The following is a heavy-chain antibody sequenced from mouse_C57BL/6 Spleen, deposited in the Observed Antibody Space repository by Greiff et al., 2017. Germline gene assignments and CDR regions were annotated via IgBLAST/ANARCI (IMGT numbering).Heavy chain of an antibody. J-gene: IGHJ2*01. CDR1: GYAFSSSW. CDR2: IYPGDGDT. CDR3: AGGDGSYGGDY. D-gene: IGHD1-1*02. V-gene: IGHV1-82*01. Sequence: VKLQESGPELVKPGASVKISCKASGYAFSSSWMNWVKQRPGKGLEWIGRIYPGDGDTNYNGKFKGKATLTADKSSSTAYMQLSSLTSEDSAVCFSAGGDGSYGGDYWGQGTTLTVSS.